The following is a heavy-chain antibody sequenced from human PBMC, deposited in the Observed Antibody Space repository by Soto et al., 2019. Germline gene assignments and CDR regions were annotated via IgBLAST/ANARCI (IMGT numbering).Heavy chain of an antibody. Sequence: GASVKVSCKASGYTFTSYDINWVRQATGQGLEWMGWMNPNSGNTGYAQKFQGRVTMTRNTSISTAYMELSSLRSEDTAVYYCARGPYYDFWSGYYFTTLDYSYYFDYWGQGTLVTVSS. J-gene: IGHJ4*02. D-gene: IGHD3-3*01. V-gene: IGHV1-8*01. CDR1: GYTFTSYD. CDR3: ARGPYYDFWSGYYFTTLDYSYYFDY. CDR2: MNPNSGNT.